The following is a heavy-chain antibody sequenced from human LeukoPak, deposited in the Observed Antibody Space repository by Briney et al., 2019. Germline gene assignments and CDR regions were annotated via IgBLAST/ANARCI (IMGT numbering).Heavy chain of an antibody. CDR3: AREISFDTAMDKHNWFDP. CDR2: IIPIFGTA. V-gene: IGHV1-69*06. J-gene: IGHJ5*02. Sequence: GASVKVSCKASGGTFSSYAISWVRQAPGQGLEWMGGIIPIFGTANYAQKFQGRVTITADKSTSTAYMELSSLRSEDTAVYYCAREISFDTAMDKHNWFDPWGQGTLVTVSS. CDR1: GGTFSSYA. D-gene: IGHD5-18*01.